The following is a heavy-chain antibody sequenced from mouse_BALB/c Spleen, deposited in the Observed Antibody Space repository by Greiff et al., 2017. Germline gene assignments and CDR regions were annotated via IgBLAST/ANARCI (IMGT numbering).Heavy chain of an antibody. J-gene: IGHJ3*01. D-gene: IGHD2-1*01. V-gene: IGHV5-12-1*01. CDR2: ISSGGGST. Sequence: EVQLVESGGGLVKPGGSLKLSCAASGFAFSSYDMSWVRQTPEKRLEWVAYISSGGGSTYYPDTVKGRFTISRDNAKNTLYLQMSSLKSEDTAMYYVARHRGGNYLFAYWGQGTLVTVSA. CDR3: ARHRGGNYLFAY. CDR1: GFAFSSYD.